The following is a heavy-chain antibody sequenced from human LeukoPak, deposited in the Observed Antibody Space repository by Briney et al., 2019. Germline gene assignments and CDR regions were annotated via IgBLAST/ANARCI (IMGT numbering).Heavy chain of an antibody. J-gene: IGHJ6*02. CDR3: APRDIVLVPAARYVLEV. Sequence: GGSLRLSCAASGFTFSSYAMSWVRQAPGKGLEWVSAISGSGGSTYYADSVKGRFTISRDNSKNTLYLQMNSLRAEDTAVYYCAPRDIVLVPAARYVLEVWGQGTTVTVSS. CDR2: ISGSGGST. CDR1: GFTFSSYA. V-gene: IGHV3-23*01. D-gene: IGHD2-2*01.